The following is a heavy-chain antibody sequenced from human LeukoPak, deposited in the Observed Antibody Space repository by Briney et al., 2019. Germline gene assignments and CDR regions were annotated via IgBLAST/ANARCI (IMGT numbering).Heavy chain of an antibody. CDR3: ARVQPEPRKPNYDILTGSGAFDI. D-gene: IGHD3-9*01. CDR1: GGTFSSYA. J-gene: IGHJ3*02. V-gene: IGHV1-69*13. CDR2: IIPIFGTA. Sequence: SVTVSCKAYGGTFSSYAISWVRQAPGQGLEWMGGIIPIFGTANYAQKFQGRVTITPDESTSTAYMELSSLRSEDTAVYYCARVQPEPRKPNYDILTGSGAFDIWGQGTMVTVSS.